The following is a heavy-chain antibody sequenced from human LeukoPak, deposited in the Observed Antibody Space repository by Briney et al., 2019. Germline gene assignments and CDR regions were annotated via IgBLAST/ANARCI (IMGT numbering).Heavy chain of an antibody. Sequence: PGGSLRLSCAASGFTFDDYAMHWVRQAPGKGLEWVSGISWNSGSIGYADSVKGRFTISRDNAKNSLYLQMNSLRAEDTALYYCALVNIAVAGSSFDYWGQGTLVTVSS. V-gene: IGHV3-9*01. CDR3: ALVNIAVAGSSFDY. J-gene: IGHJ4*02. D-gene: IGHD6-19*01. CDR1: GFTFDDYA. CDR2: ISWNSGSI.